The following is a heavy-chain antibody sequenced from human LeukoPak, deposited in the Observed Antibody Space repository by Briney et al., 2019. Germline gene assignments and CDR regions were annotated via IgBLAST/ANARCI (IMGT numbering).Heavy chain of an antibody. CDR2: ISGDGGST. CDR3: AREQPAGSTDY. J-gene: IGHJ4*02. D-gene: IGHD2-2*01. V-gene: IGHV3-64*01. Sequence: PGGSLRLSCAASGFVFNTYSMHWVRQAPGKGPECVSAISGDGGSTYYANSVKGRFTISRDNSRNTLYLQRGSLRPDDTALYYCAREQPAGSTDYWGPGTLITVSS. CDR1: GFVFNTYS.